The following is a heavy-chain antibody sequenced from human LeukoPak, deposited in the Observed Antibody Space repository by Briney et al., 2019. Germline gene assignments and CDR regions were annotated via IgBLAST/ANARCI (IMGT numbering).Heavy chain of an antibody. Sequence: GSSVKVSCKASGGTFSSYAISWVRQAPGQGLEWMGWISAYNGNTNYAQKLQGRVTMTTDTSTSTAYMGLRSLRSDDTAVYYCARERVVVVPAVGPYYYGMDVWGQGTTVTVSS. CDR1: GGTFSSYA. D-gene: IGHD2-2*01. CDR2: ISAYNGNT. V-gene: IGHV1-18*01. CDR3: ARERVVVVPAVGPYYYGMDV. J-gene: IGHJ6*02.